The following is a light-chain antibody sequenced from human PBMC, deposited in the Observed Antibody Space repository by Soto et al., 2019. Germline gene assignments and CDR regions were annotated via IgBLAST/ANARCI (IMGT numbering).Light chain of an antibody. V-gene: IGLV2-8*01. CDR3: SSYAVYNTVV. CDR1: SSDVGGSNF. CDR2: EVS. J-gene: IGLJ3*02. Sequence: QSALTQPPSASGSPGQSVTISCTGTSSDVGGSNFVSWYRQHPGKAPKLMIYEVSKRPSGAPDRFSGSKSGNTASLTVSGLQAEDEADYYCSSYAVYNTVVFGGGTKVTVL.